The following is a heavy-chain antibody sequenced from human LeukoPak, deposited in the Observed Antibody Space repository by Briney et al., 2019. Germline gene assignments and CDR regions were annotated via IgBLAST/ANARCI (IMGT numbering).Heavy chain of an antibody. D-gene: IGHD3-22*01. CDR3: ARVQDTYYYDSSGYYPLDY. CDR2: ISAYNGNT. CDR1: GYTFTSYG. V-gene: IGHV1-18*01. J-gene: IGHJ4*02. Sequence: GVSAKVSCKASGYTFTSYGISWVRQAPGQGLEWMGWISAYNGNTNYAQKLQGRVTMTTDTSTSTAYMELRSLRSDDTAVYYCARVQDTYYYDSSGYYPLDYWGQGTLVTVSS.